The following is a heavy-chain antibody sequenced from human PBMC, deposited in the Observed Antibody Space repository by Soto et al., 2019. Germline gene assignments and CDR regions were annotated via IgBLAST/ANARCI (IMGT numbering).Heavy chain of an antibody. J-gene: IGHJ3*02. CDR1: GFTFSSYG. CDR3: ARGSGVGAFDI. D-gene: IGHD3-10*01. CDR2: IRYDGSNK. V-gene: IGHV3-33*01. Sequence: QVKLVDSGGGVVQPGRSLRLSCAASGFTFSSYGMHWVRQAPGKGLEWVAVIRYDGSNKYYADSVKGRFTISRDNSENTLYLQMNSMRAEDTAVYYCARGSGVGAFDICGQGTIVTVSS.